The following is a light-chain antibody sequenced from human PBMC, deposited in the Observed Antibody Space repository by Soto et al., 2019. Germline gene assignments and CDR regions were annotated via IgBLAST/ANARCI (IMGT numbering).Light chain of an antibody. CDR2: DIS. V-gene: IGLV2-14*03. CDR1: ISDVGSYNY. Sequence: QSALTQPASASGSPGQSITISCTGTISDVGSYNYISWYQQYPGKAPKLMIYDISTRPSGVSDRFSGSKSGNTAFLTISGLWAEDEADYYCGSYKTSSNYVFGTGTKVTVL. J-gene: IGLJ1*01. CDR3: GSYKTSSNYV.